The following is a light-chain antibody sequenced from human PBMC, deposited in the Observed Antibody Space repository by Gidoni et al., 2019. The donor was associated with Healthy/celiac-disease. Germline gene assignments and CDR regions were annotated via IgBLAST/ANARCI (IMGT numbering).Light chain of an antibody. CDR3: AAWDDSLNGVV. Sequence: QRVTISCSGSSSNIGSNTVNWYQQLPGTAPKLLIYSNNQRPSGVPDRFSGSKSGTSASLAISGLQPEDEADYYCAAWDDSLNGVVFGGGTKLTVL. CDR1: SSNIGSNT. CDR2: SNN. V-gene: IGLV1-44*01. J-gene: IGLJ2*01.